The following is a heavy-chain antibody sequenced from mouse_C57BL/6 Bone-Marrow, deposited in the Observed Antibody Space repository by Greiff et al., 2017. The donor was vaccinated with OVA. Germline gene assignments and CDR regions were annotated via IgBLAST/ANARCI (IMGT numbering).Heavy chain of an antibody. Sequence: QVQLQQSGAELARPGASVKLSCKASGYTFTSYGISWVKQRTGQGLEWIGEIYPRSGNTYYNEKFKGKATLTADKSSSTAYMELRSLTSEGSAVYFWARHSNWVYFEGWGTGTTVTVSS. D-gene: IGHD2-5*01. V-gene: IGHV1-81*01. CDR2: IYPRSGNT. CDR3: ARHSNWVYFEG. J-gene: IGHJ1*03. CDR1: GYTFTSYG.